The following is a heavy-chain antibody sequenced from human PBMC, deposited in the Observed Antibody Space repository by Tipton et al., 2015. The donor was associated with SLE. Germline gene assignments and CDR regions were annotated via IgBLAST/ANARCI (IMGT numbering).Heavy chain of an antibody. Sequence: VQLVQSGVEVKKPGASVRVSCKASGCTFDNYAISWVRQAPGQGLEWMGWISTYNGDTVYARKLQGRVTLTTDTSTRTAYMELRSLRSDDTAVYYCARGAYGGNSALDYWGQGTLVTVSS. D-gene: IGHD4-23*01. V-gene: IGHV1-18*01. CDR1: GCTFDNYA. CDR3: ARGAYGGNSALDY. J-gene: IGHJ4*02. CDR2: ISTYNGDT.